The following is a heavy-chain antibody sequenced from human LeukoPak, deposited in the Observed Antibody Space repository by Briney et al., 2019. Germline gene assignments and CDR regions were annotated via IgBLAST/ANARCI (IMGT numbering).Heavy chain of an antibody. J-gene: IGHJ6*03. V-gene: IGHV3-23*01. CDR1: GFTFSSYA. Sequence: PGGSLRLSCAASGFTFSSYAMSWVRQAPGKGLEWVPAISGSGGSTYYADSVKGRFTISRDNSKNTLYLQMNSLRAEDTAVYYCAKPLYGSGSYSFYMDVWGKGTTVTVSS. CDR3: AKPLYGSGSYSFYMDV. CDR2: ISGSGGST. D-gene: IGHD3-10*01.